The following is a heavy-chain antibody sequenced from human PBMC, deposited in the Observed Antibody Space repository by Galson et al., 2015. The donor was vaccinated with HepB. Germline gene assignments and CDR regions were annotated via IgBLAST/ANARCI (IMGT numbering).Heavy chain of an antibody. Sequence: SVKVSCKASGGTFSSYAISWVRQAPGQGLEWMGGIIPIFGTANYAQKFQGRVTITADESTSTAYMELSSLRSEDTAVYYCASTYGSGSQYYYGMDVWGQGTTVTVSS. D-gene: IGHD3-10*01. CDR2: IIPIFGTA. V-gene: IGHV1-69*13. CDR3: ASTYGSGSQYYYGMDV. CDR1: GGTFSSYA. J-gene: IGHJ6*02.